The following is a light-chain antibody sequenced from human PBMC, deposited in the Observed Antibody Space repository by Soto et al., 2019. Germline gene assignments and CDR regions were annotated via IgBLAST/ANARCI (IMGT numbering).Light chain of an antibody. V-gene: IGKV3-20*01. Sequence: EIVMTPSPTTLCASIGERATLSFRASQSVNSNLAWYQQKPGQAPRLLIYAASRRATGIPDRFSGSGSGTDFTLTIIRLDPEDLAVYYSQQYASTPCTFAQGTKVDI. CDR2: AAS. J-gene: IGKJ1*01. CDR3: QQYASTPCT. CDR1: QSVNSN.